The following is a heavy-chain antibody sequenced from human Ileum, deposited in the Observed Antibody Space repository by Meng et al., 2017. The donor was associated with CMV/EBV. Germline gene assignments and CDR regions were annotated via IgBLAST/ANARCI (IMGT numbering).Heavy chain of an antibody. V-gene: IGHV3-48*03. Sequence: GESLKISCAASGFTFSSYAMSWVRQAPGKGLEWVSYISSSGSTIYYVDSVKGRFTISRDNAKNSLYLQMNSLRAEDTAVYYCARVGYGDYCFDYWGQGTLVTVSS. CDR1: GFTFSSYA. CDR3: ARVGYGDYCFDY. D-gene: IGHD4-17*01. J-gene: IGHJ4*02. CDR2: ISSSGSTI.